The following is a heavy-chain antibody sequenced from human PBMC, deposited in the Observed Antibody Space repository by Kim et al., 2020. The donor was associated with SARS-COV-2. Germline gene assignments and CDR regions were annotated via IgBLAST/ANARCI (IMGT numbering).Heavy chain of an antibody. V-gene: IGHV3-23*01. D-gene: IGHD1-26*01. Sequence: TCCADSVKGRFTISRYYSKKTLYLSMNSLRSEDTAGYYCAKGGTFARGDYWGQGTLVTVSS. CDR3: AKGGTFARGDY. J-gene: IGHJ4*02. CDR2: T.